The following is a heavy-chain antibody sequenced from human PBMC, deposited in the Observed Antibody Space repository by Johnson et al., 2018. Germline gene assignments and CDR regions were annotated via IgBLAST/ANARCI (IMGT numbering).Heavy chain of an antibody. CDR2: ISSSSSFI. D-gene: IGHD3-10*01. CDR1: GFTFSSYS. Sequence: VPLVQSGGGLVKPGGSLRLSCAASGFTFSSYSMNWVRQAPGQGLEWVASISSSSSFIYYADSVRGRFTISRDKAKSLLYLQMTSRRDEDTAVYYCARDRGLYFGSGRYYYAMEVWGPGTTVTVSS. V-gene: IGHV3-21*01. CDR3: ARDRGLYFGSGRYYYAMEV. J-gene: IGHJ6*02.